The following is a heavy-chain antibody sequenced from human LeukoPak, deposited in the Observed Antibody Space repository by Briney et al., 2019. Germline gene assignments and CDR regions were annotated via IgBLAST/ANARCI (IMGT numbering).Heavy chain of an antibody. D-gene: IGHD3-10*01. J-gene: IGHJ5*02. V-gene: IGHV1-8*03. CDR2: MNPNSGNT. CDR1: GYTFTSYD. Sequence: GASVKVSCKASGYTFTSYDINWVRQATGQGLEWMGWMNPNSGNTGYAQKFQGRVTITRNTSISTAYMELSSLRSEDTAVYYCARAPVTMVRGVKHWFDPWGQGTLVTVSS. CDR3: ARAPVTMVRGVKHWFDP.